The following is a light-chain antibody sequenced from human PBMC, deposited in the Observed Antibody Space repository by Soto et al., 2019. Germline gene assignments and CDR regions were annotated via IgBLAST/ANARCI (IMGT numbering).Light chain of an antibody. CDR1: SSNIGAGYD. CDR2: GNS. CDR3: QSYDSSLSGVM. J-gene: IGLJ3*02. V-gene: IGLV1-40*01. Sequence: QSVLTQPPSVSGAPGQRVTISCTGSSSNIGAGYDVHWYQQLPGTAPKLLIYGNSNRPSGVPDRFSGSKSGTSASLAITGLQAEDEADYYGQSYDSSLSGVMFGGGTKLTV.